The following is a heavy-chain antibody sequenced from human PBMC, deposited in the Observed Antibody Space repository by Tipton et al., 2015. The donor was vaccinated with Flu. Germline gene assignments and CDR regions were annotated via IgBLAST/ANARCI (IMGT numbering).Heavy chain of an antibody. CDR2: IWNDGSKT. V-gene: IGHV3-33*01. CDR3: TRDRGRYFDWLDYHWFDP. CDR1: GFILNDYG. D-gene: IGHD3-9*01. J-gene: IGHJ5*02. Sequence: SLRLSCVASGFILNDYGIHWVRQAPGKGLEWVAVIWNDGSKTYYADSVKGRFSISRDESKNTVYLQMNTLRVEDTSMYYCTRDRGRYFDWLDYHWFDPWGQGTLVTVSS.